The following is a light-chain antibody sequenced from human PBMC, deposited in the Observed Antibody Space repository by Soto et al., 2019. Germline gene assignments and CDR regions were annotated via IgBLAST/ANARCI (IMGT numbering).Light chain of an antibody. J-gene: IGKJ2*01. CDR1: QSISSY. CDR3: QQSYSTPPMYT. Sequence: DIQMTQSPSSLSASVGDRVTITCRASQSISSYLNWYQQKQGKAPKLLIYAASSLQSGVPSRFSSSGSGTDFTLTISSLQPEDFATYYCQQSYSTPPMYTFGQGTKLAIK. CDR2: AAS. V-gene: IGKV1-39*01.